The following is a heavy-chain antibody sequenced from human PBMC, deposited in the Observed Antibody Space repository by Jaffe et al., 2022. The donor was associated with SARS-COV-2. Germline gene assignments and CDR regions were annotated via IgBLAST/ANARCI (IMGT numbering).Heavy chain of an antibody. CDR1: GFTFGSYS. Sequence: EVQVVESGGGLVQPGGSLRLSCAASGFTFGSYSMNWVRQAPGKGLEWVSYISTSSGTIYYADSVKGRFTISRDSAKNSLYLQMNSLRAEDTAVYYCARAPTGGYYDGSHYYYMDVWGKGTTVTVSS. CDR3: ARAPTGGYYDGSHYYYMDV. J-gene: IGHJ6*03. CDR2: ISTSSGTI. V-gene: IGHV3-48*01. D-gene: IGHD3-10*01.